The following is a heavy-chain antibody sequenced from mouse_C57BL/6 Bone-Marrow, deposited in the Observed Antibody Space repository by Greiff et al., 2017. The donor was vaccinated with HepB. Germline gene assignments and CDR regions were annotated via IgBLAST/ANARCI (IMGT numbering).Heavy chain of an antibody. CDR3: ASHEAY. CDR2: IDPSDSYT. Sequence: QVQLKQSGAELVKPGASVKLSCKASGYTFTSYWMQWVKQRPGQGLEWIGEIDPSDSYTNYNQKFKGKATLTVDTSSSTAYMQLSSLTSEDSAVYYCASHEAYWGQGTLVTVSA. V-gene: IGHV1-50*01. CDR1: GYTFTSYW. J-gene: IGHJ3*01.